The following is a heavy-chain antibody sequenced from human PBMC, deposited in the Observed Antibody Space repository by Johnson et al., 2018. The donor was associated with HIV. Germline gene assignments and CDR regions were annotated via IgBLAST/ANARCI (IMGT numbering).Heavy chain of an antibody. CDR2: ISWDGGST. Sequence: EVQLVESGGVVVQPGGSLRLSCAASGFTFDDYTMHWVRQAPGKGLEWVSLISWDGGSTYYADSVKGRFTISRDNSKNSLYLQMNSLRTEDTALYYCAKDASGIYSRAQSISDAFDIWGQGTMFTVSS. J-gene: IGHJ3*02. D-gene: IGHD1-26*01. CDR3: AKDASGIYSRAQSISDAFDI. CDR1: GFTFDDYT. V-gene: IGHV3-43*01.